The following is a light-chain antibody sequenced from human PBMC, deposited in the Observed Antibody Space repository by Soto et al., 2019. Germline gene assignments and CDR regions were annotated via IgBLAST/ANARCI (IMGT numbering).Light chain of an antibody. CDR2: GAS. J-gene: IGKJ2*01. CDR1: QSVSRN. Sequence: EVVLTQSPATLSVSPGDRATLSCRASQSVSRNLAWYQQKPGQAPRLLIYGASTRATGVPARFSGSGSATGCTLSFSSLQSEDVAVYYCQQYGDWPPETFGQGTKLEI. V-gene: IGKV3-15*01. CDR3: QQYGDWPPET.